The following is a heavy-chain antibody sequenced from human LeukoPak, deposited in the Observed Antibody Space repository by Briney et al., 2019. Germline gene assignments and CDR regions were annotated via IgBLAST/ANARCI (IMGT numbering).Heavy chain of an antibody. D-gene: IGHD1-26*01. CDR3: AGWEGGRYYDFDY. CDR2: INHSGST. J-gene: IGHJ4*02. Sequence: PSETPSLTSAVYGGSFSGYYWSWIRQPPGKGLEWIGDINHSGSTNYNPSLQSRVTISVDTSKNQFSLKLSPVAAADTAVYFCAGWEGGRYYDFDYWGQGTLVTVSS. V-gene: IGHV4-34*01. CDR1: GGSFSGYY.